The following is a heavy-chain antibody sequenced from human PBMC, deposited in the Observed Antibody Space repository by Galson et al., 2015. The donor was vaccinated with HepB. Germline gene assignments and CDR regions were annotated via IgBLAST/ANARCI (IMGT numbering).Heavy chain of an antibody. CDR2: ISYDGSNK. CDR3: ASSTSGERWELLPGI. J-gene: IGHJ4*02. Sequence: SLRLSCAASGFTFSSYAMHWVRQAPGKGLEWVAVISYDGSNKYYADSVKGRFTISRDNSKNTLYLQMNSLRAEDTAVYYCASSTSGERWELLPGIWGQGTLVTVSS. V-gene: IGHV3-30*04. CDR1: GFTFSSYA. D-gene: IGHD1-26*01.